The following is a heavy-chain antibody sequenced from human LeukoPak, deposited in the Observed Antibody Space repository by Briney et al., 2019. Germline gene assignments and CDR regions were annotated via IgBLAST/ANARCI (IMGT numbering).Heavy chain of an antibody. CDR3: APSPPYGDDY. Sequence: GGSLRLSCAASGFAFSSYSMNWVRQAPGKGLEWVSSISSSSSYIYYADSVKGRFTISRDNAENSLYLQMNSLRAEDTAVYYCAPSPPYGDDYWGQGTLVTVSS. J-gene: IGHJ4*02. V-gene: IGHV3-21*01. CDR1: GFAFSSYS. D-gene: IGHD2-21*01. CDR2: ISSSSSYI.